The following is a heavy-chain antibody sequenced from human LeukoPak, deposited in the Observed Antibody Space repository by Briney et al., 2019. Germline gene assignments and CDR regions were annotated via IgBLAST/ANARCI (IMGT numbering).Heavy chain of an antibody. CDR1: GFTFSSYA. D-gene: IGHD6-19*01. Sequence: PGGSLRLSCAASGFTFSSYAMSWVRQAPGKGLEWVSAISDSGGGTYYADSVKGRFTISRDNSKNTLYLQMNSLGAEDTAVYYCAKDAGRSGEELFDYWGQGTLVTVSS. CDR2: ISDSGGGT. CDR3: AKDAGRSGEELFDY. J-gene: IGHJ4*02. V-gene: IGHV3-23*01.